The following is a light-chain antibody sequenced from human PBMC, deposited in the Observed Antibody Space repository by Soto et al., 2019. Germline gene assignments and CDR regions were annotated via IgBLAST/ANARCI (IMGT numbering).Light chain of an antibody. J-gene: IGLJ2*01. CDR2: SNS. V-gene: IGLV1-47*01. Sequence: QSVLTQPPSASGTPGQRVTISCSGSSSNIGSNSVHWYQQLPGTAPKLLIYSNSQRPSGVPERISGSKSGTSASLAISGLRSEDEADYYCAAWDDSLSGVVFGGATKLTVL. CDR3: AAWDDSLSGVV. CDR1: SSNIGSNS.